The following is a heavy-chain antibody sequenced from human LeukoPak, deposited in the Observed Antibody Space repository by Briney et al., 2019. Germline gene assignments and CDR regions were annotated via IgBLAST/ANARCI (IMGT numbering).Heavy chain of an antibody. CDR2: ISSSSSYI. V-gene: IGHV3-21*01. Sequence: GGSLRLSCAASGFTFSSYSMNWVRQAPGKGLQWVSSISSSSSYIYYADSVKGRFTISRDNAKNSLYLQMNSLRAEDTAVYYCARDNYYDSSGLGYWGQGTLVTVSS. CDR1: GFTFSSYS. J-gene: IGHJ4*02. CDR3: ARDNYYDSSGLGY. D-gene: IGHD3-22*01.